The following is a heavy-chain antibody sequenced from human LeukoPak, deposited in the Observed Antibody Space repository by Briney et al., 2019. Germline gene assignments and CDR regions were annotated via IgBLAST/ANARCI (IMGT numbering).Heavy chain of an antibody. J-gene: IGHJ6*03. CDR2: IKEDGSEK. D-gene: IGHD6-13*01. Sequence: GGSLRLSCAASGFTFSSYWMSWVRQAPGKGLEWVANIKEDGSEKFHVGSVRGRFTISRDNAKNSLYLQMNSLRAEDTAVYYCARSYSSSWYYYYYYYMDVWGKGTTVTISS. CDR3: ARSYSSSWYYYYYYYMDV. CDR1: GFTFSSYW. V-gene: IGHV3-7*01.